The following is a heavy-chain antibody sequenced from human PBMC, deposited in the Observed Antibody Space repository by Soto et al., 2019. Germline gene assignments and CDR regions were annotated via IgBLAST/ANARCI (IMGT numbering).Heavy chain of an antibody. CDR2: ISGSGGST. J-gene: IGHJ6*03. Sequence: GGSLRLSCAASGFTFSSYAMSWVRQAPGKGLEWVSAISGSGGSTYYADSVKGRFTISRDNSKNTLYLQMNSLRAEDTAVYYCANQEDYYYYMDVWGKGTTVTVSS. V-gene: IGHV3-23*01. CDR3: ANQEDYYYYMDV. CDR1: GFTFSSYA.